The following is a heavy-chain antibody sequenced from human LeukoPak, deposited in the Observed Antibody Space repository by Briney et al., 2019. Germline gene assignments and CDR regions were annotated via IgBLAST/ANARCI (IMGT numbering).Heavy chain of an antibody. CDR1: GYSFTNHW. CDR2: IYPGDSDT. Sequence: GESLKISCKASGYSFTNHWIGWVRQMPGKGLEWMGIIYPGDSDTKYSPSLQGQVTISADKSITTAYLQWRSLKTSDTAMYYCALTGYGDFSFKYWGQGTLVTVSS. V-gene: IGHV5-51*01. CDR3: ALTGYGDFSFKY. J-gene: IGHJ4*02. D-gene: IGHD4-17*01.